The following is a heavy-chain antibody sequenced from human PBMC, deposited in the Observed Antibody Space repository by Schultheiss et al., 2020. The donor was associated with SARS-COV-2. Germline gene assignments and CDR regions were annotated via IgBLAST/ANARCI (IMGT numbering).Heavy chain of an antibody. V-gene: IGHV3-21*04. J-gene: IGHJ6*02. Sequence: GESLKISCAASGFTFSSYSMNWVRQAPGKGLEWVSSISSSSSYIYYADSVKGRFTISRDNAKNSLYLQMNSLRAEDTAVYYCARDPTKILRFLDAGYGMDVWGQGTTVTVSS. CDR1: GFTFSSYS. D-gene: IGHD3-3*01. CDR2: ISSSSSYI. CDR3: ARDPTKILRFLDAGYGMDV.